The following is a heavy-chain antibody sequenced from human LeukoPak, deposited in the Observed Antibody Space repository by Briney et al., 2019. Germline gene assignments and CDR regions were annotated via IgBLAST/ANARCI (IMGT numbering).Heavy chain of an antibody. CDR2: FDPEDGET. V-gene: IGHV1-24*01. J-gene: IGHJ4*02. CDR1: GYTLTELS. D-gene: IGHD3-10*01. CDR3: ATIWCGESPFDY. Sequence: GASVNVSCKVSGYTLTELSMHWVRQAPGKGLEWMGGFDPEDGETIYAQKFQGRVTMTEDTSTDTAYMELSSLRSEDTAVYYCATIWCGESPFDYWGQGTLVTVSS.